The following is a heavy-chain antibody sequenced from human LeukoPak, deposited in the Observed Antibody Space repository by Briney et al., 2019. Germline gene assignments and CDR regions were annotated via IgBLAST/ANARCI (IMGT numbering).Heavy chain of an antibody. Sequence: ASVKVSCKASGYTFTGYYTHWVRQAPGQGLEWMGWLNPNSGGTNYAQKFQGRVTMTRDTSISTAYMELSRLRSDDTAIYYCARVWSGYYNDAFDMWGQGTMVTVSS. CDR3: ARVWSGYYNDAFDM. V-gene: IGHV1-2*02. CDR1: GYTFTGYY. J-gene: IGHJ3*02. CDR2: LNPNSGGT. D-gene: IGHD3-3*01.